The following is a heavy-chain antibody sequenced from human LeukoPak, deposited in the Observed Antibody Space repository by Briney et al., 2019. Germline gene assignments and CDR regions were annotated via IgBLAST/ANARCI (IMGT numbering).Heavy chain of an antibody. CDR3: ARRYYDSSGYYWGDAFDI. CDR2: IYYSGST. CDR1: GGSISSYY. Sequence: PSETLSLTCTVSGGSISSYYWSWIRQPPGKGLEWIGYIYYSGSTNYNPSLKSRVTISVDTPKNQFSLKLSSVTAADTAVYYCARRYYDSSGYYWGDAFDIWGQGTMVTVSS. D-gene: IGHD3-22*01. V-gene: IGHV4-59*08. J-gene: IGHJ3*02.